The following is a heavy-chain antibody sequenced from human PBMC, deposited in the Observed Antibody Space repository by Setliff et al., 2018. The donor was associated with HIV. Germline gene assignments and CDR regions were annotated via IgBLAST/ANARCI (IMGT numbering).Heavy chain of an antibody. J-gene: IGHJ4*02. CDR1: GGSISSASYY. V-gene: IGHV4-61*02. CDR2: IYNKGAT. D-gene: IGHD4-17*01. Sequence: SETLSLTCTVSGGSISSASYYWSWIRQPAGKGLEWIGRIYNKGATTYNPSLKSRVTVSVDTSKNQFSLRLNSVPAADTAVYFCASARTTYQGVFNYWVQGTLVTVSS. CDR3: ASARTTYQGVFNY.